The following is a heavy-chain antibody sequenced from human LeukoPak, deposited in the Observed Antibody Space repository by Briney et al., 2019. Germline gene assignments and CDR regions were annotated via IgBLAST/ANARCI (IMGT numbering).Heavy chain of an antibody. J-gene: IGHJ4*02. D-gene: IGHD3/OR15-3a*01. CDR2: INPNSGGT. V-gene: IGHV1-2*02. CDR1: GYTFTGYY. CDR3: ARSRTGSAFLFDY. Sequence: ASVKVSCKASGYTFTGYYMHWVRQAPGQGLEWMGWINPNSGGTNYAQKFQGRVTMTRDTSISTAYMELSRLRSDDTAVYSCARSRTGSAFLFDYWGQGILVTVSS.